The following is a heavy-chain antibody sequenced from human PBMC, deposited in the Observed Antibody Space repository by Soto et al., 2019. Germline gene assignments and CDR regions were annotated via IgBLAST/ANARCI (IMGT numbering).Heavy chain of an antibody. V-gene: IGHV1-18*01. CDR3: ARGLSLGYCSGGSSYRLPGGLPTHWFDP. J-gene: IGHJ5*02. D-gene: IGHD2-15*01. CDR1: GCTFTSYG. Sequence: ASVKVSCKASGCTFTSYGISWVRQAPGRGLEWMVCISAYNGNTNYAQKLQGRVTMTTDTSTSTAYMELRSLRSDETAVYYCARGLSLGYCSGGSSYRLPGGLPTHWFDPWG. CDR2: ISAYNGNT.